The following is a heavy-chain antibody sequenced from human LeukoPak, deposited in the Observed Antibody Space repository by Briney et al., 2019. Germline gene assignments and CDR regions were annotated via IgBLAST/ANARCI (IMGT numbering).Heavy chain of an antibody. CDR2: ISSSSSYI. D-gene: IGHD1-26*01. V-gene: IGHV3-21*01. J-gene: IGHJ4*02. CDR3: ARDWEGPLGYFDY. Sequence: GGSLRLSCAASGFTFSSYTMNWLRQAPGKGLDWVSSISSSSSYIYYADSVKGRFTISRDNAKNSLNLQMNSLRAEDTAVYYCARDWEGPLGYFDYWGQGTLVTVSS. CDR1: GFTFSSYT.